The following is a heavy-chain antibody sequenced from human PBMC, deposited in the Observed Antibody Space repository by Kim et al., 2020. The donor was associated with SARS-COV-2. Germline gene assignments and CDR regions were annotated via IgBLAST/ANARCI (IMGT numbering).Heavy chain of an antibody. CDR3: AREGTPWRPGYFDY. V-gene: IGHV4-59*01. J-gene: IGHJ4*02. CDR2: IYYSGST. CDR1: GGSISSYY. D-gene: IGHD3-10*01. Sequence: SETLSLTCTVSGGSISSYYWSWIRQPPGKGLEWIGYIYYSGSTNYNPSLKSRVTISVDTSKNQFSLKLSSVTAADTAVYYCAREGTPWRPGYFDYWGQGTLVTVSS.